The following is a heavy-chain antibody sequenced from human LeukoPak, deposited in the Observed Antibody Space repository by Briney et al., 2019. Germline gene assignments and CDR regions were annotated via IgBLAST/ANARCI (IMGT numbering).Heavy chain of an antibody. J-gene: IGHJ4*02. D-gene: IGHD3-10*01. CDR3: ARGARTLWFGELGD. CDR2: ISSSSSYI. V-gene: IGHV3-21*01. CDR1: GFTFSSYS. Sequence: GGSLRLSCAASGFTFSSYSMNWVRQAPGKGLEWVSSISSSSSYIYYADSVKGRFTISRDNAKNSLYLQMNSLRAEDTAVYYCARGARTLWFGELGDWGQGTLVTVSS.